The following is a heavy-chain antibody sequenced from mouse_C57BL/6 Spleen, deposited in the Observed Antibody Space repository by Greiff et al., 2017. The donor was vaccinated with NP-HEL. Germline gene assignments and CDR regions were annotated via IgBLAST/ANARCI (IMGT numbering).Heavy chain of an antibody. V-gene: IGHV1-19*01. D-gene: IGHD1-1*01. J-gene: IGHJ4*01. CDR1: GYTFTDYY. CDR3: ARSRPYYYAMDY. CDR2: INPYNGGT. Sequence: VQLKQSGPVLVKPGASVKMSCKASGYTFTDYYMNWVKQSHGKSLEWIGVINPYNGGTSYNQKFKGKATLTVDKSSSTAYMELNSLTSEDSAVYYCARSRPYYYAMDYWGQGTSVTVSS.